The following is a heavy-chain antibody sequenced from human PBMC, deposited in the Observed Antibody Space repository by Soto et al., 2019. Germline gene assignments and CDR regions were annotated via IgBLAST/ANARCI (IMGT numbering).Heavy chain of an antibody. J-gene: IGHJ6*02. Sequence: QVHLVESGGGVVRPGRSLRLACEASGFTFSTYGMHWVHQAPGKGLQWVAVIWYDGTNAYYADSVKGRFTISRDNSKDTLYLEMNNLRTEDTAVYYCARVEAPLIHSDHYYYGMDVWGQGTTVTV. CDR2: IWYDGTNA. CDR3: ARVEAPLIHSDHYYYGMDV. V-gene: IGHV3-33*01. CDR1: GFTFSTYG. D-gene: IGHD5-18*01.